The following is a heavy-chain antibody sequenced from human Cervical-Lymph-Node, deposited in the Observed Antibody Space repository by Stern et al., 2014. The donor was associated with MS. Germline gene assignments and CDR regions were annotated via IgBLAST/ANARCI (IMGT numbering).Heavy chain of an antibody. D-gene: IGHD2-8*01. J-gene: IGHJ4*02. Sequence: VHLVESGGAVVQPGRSLRLPCAASGFTFSSYGMHWVRQAPGTGLGWVTVISYDGNHKYYAASVKGRFTISRDNSKNTLHLQMNSVTPDDTAIYYCARDYEDTSMLFDHWGQGTLVTVSS. CDR2: ISYDGNHK. V-gene: IGHV3-30*03. CDR3: ARDYEDTSMLFDH. CDR1: GFTFSSYG.